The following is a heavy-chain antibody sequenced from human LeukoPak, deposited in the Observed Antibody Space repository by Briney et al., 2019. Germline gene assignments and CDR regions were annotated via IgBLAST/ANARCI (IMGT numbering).Heavy chain of an antibody. D-gene: IGHD4-11*01. V-gene: IGHV3-48*03. Sequence: GGALRLSCVGSGFTFTNYEINWVRQAPGGGLECVSYICGGGTTIRYAEPLRGRSSISREDAKNALYLQASTLRADVTPRYYFVRDRITVTNAEWFDPWGQGTLVTVYS. CDR1: GFTFTNYE. CDR3: VRDRITVTNAEWFDP. CDR2: ICGGGTTI. J-gene: IGHJ5*02.